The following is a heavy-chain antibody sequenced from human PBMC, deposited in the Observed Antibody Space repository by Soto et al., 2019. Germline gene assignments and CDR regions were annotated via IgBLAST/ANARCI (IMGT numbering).Heavy chain of an antibody. J-gene: IGHJ4*02. CDR1: GGSISSYY. CDR3: ARNAGSYTFHY. Sequence: QLQLQESGPGLVKPSETLSLTCTVSGGSISSYYWSWIRQPPGKGLEWIGYIDYSGSTNFNPSLKSRVSMSVDTSKNQFSLKLSSVTAADTAVYYCARNAGSYTFHYWGQGTLVTVSS. D-gene: IGHD3-10*01. V-gene: IGHV4-59*08. CDR2: IDYSGST.